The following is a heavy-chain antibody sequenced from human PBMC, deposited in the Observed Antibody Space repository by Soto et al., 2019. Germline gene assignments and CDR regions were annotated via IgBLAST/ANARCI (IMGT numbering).Heavy chain of an antibody. J-gene: IGHJ4*01. CDR3: ARVPAVAARSFDF. Sequence: QVELRESGPGLLKPSGTLSLTCDVSGGSISSSNWWSWVRQTPGKGLEWIGDIHYTGSSRYNPSLKSRVTISVDRSQNQFSLSPSSVTAADPAFYYWARVPAVAARSFDFWGRGIQVTVSS. D-gene: IGHD6-13*01. V-gene: IGHV4-4*02. CDR1: GGSISSSNW. CDR2: IHYTGSS.